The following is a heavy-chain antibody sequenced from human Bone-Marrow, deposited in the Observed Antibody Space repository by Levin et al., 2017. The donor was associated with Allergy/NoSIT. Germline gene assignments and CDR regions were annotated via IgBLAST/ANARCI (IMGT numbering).Heavy chain of an antibody. CDR2: IKSKTDGGTT. CDR1: GFTFSNAW. V-gene: IGHV3-15*01. J-gene: IGHJ4*02. D-gene: IGHD6-13*01. CDR3: TTDWSSGSSWYRVDY. Sequence: GGSLRLSCAASGFTFSNAWMSWVRQAPGKGLEWVGRIKSKTDGGTTDYAAPVKGRFTISRDDSKNTLYLQMNSLKTEDTAVYYCTTDWSSGSSWYRVDYWGQGTLVTVSS.